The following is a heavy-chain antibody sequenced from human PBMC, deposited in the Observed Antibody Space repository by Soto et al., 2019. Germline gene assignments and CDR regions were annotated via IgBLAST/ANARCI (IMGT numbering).Heavy chain of an antibody. V-gene: IGHV3-74*01. CDR3: TRDNNWSYDY. Sequence: GGSLRLSCAASGFTFSSHWMHWVRQAPGKGLVWVSHIGPSGSGTRDADSVQGRFTISRDNARNTLYLQMNSLRDEDTAVYYCTRDNNWSYDYWGQGIPVTVSS. CDR1: GFTFSSHW. D-gene: IGHD1-1*01. J-gene: IGHJ4*02. CDR2: IGPSGSGT.